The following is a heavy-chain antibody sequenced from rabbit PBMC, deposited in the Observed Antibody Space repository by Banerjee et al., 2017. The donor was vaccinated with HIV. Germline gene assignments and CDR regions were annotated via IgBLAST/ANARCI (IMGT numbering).Heavy chain of an antibody. CDR3: ASMSNVYRHFNL. J-gene: IGHJ4*01. CDR1: GFSFSSNT. Sequence: QSLEESGGGLVQPEGSLTLTCTASGFSFSSNTMCWVRQAPGKGPEWIACIYGGSSGSSYYASWAKGRFTISKTSSTTVTLQMTSLTAADTATYFCASMSNVYRHFNLWGPGTLVTVS. D-gene: IGHD7-1*01. V-gene: IGHV1S40*01. CDR2: IYGGSSGSS.